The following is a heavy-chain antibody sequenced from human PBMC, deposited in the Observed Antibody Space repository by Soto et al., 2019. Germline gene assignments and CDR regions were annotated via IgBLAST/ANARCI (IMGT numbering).Heavy chain of an antibody. CDR3: ARQGYCSGGSCYWDDAFDI. CDR2: TYYRSKWYN. J-gene: IGHJ3*02. D-gene: IGHD2-15*01. Sequence: PSQTLSLTCAISGDSVSSNSAAWNWIRQSPSRGLEWLGRTYYRSKWYNDYAVSVKSRITINPDTSKNQFSLQLSSVTPEDTAVYYCARQGYCSGGSCYWDDAFDIWGQGTMVTVSS. CDR1: GDSVSSNSAA. V-gene: IGHV6-1*01.